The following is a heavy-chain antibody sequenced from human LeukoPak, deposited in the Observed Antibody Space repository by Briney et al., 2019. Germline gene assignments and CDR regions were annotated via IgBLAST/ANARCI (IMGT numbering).Heavy chain of an antibody. V-gene: IGHV1-24*01. D-gene: IGHD5-18*01. Sequence: ASVKVSCKVSGYTLTELSMHWVRQASGKGPEWMGGFDPEDGETIYAQKFQGRVTMTEDTSTDTAYMELSSLRSEDTAVYYCATTSTERGYSYGFYGMDVWGQGTTVTVSS. CDR2: FDPEDGET. CDR3: ATTSTERGYSYGFYGMDV. CDR1: GYTLTELS. J-gene: IGHJ6*02.